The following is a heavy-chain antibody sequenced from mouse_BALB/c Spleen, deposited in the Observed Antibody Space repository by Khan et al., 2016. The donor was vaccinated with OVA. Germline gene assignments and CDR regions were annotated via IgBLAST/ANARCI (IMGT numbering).Heavy chain of an antibody. J-gene: IGHJ3*01. D-gene: IGHD4-1*01. CDR3: ASHLTGSFAY. V-gene: IGHV5-6*01. CDR1: GFTFSAYG. CDR2: ISSDGSYT. Sequence: EVELVESGGDLVRPGGSLKLSCAASGFTFSAYGMSWVRQSPDKRLEWVATISSDGSYTYYPDSLKGRFTISRDNAKSTLYLQMRSLKSEDTAMXYCASHLTGSFAYWGQGTLVTVSA.